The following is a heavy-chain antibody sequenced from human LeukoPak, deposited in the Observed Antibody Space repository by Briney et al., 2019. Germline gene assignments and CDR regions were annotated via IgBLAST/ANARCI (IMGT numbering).Heavy chain of an antibody. V-gene: IGHV3-53*01. Sequence: PGGSLRLSCAVSGFTVSNSYMGWVRQAPGKGLEWVSVIYSGGITYYADSVKGRFTISRDNSKNTLYLQMNSLRAEDTALYYCARGYSSSWVALDYWGQGTLVTVSS. CDR2: IYSGGIT. CDR1: GFTVSNSY. J-gene: IGHJ4*02. CDR3: ARGYSSSWVALDY. D-gene: IGHD6-13*01.